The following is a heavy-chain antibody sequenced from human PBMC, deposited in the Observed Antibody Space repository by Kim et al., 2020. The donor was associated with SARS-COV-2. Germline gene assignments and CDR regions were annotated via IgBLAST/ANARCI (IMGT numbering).Heavy chain of an antibody. D-gene: IGHD2-8*02. J-gene: IGHJ5*02. Sequence: SETLSLTCTVSGAPLSSVDFYWSWLRQPPGKALEWLGYISHTGSTSFGPPLKSRGILSVGTSKNQSPLKLTSVMAADTAVDYYSRGFWYCCYGTHWFDP. CDR1: GAPLSSVDFY. CDR2: ISHTGST. V-gene: IGHV4-30-4*01. CDR3: SRGFWYCCYGTHWFDP.